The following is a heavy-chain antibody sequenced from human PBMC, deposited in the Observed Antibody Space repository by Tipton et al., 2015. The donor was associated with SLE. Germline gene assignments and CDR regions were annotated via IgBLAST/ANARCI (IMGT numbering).Heavy chain of an antibody. CDR3: ASWLGGYYGMDV. Sequence: SLRLSCAASGFTFSSYGMHWVRQAPGKGLEWVAVIWYDGSNKYYADPVKGRFTISRDNSKNTLYLQMNSLRAEDTAVYYCASWLGGYYGMDVWGQGTTVTVSS. V-gene: IGHV3-33*08. J-gene: IGHJ6*02. CDR2: IWYDGSNK. D-gene: IGHD3-10*01. CDR1: GFTFSSYG.